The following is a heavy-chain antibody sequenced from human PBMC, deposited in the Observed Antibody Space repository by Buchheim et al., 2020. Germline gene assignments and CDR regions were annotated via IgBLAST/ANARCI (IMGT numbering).Heavy chain of an antibody. Sequence: QVQLQESGPGLVKPSETLSLTCSVSGVSISSFYWSWIRQPPGKGLEWIGHIYDSGYTNYNTSLKSRVTISVDTSKSKFSLKLRAVTAADTAVYYCAREHTSVGFTYGYGMDVWGQGTT. D-gene: IGHD5-18*01. CDR1: GVSISSFY. J-gene: IGHJ6*02. CDR2: IYDSGYT. V-gene: IGHV4-59*01. CDR3: AREHTSVGFTYGYGMDV.